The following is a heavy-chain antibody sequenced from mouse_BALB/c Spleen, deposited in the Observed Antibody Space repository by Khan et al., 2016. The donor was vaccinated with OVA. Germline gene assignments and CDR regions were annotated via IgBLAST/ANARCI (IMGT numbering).Heavy chain of an antibody. D-gene: IGHD1-3*01. V-gene: IGHV1-7*01. J-gene: IGHJ3*01. CDR1: GYSFITYW. CDR2: IDPSTGYT. CDR3: ARRGLNGICVY. Sequence: QVQLKESGAELAKPGASLKMSCTASGYSFITYWIHWVKQRPGQGLEWIGYIDPSTGYTEYNQKFKDKATLTTDKSSSAAYMQLTSLTSEDSAVYYCARRGLNGICVYWGQGTLVTVSA.